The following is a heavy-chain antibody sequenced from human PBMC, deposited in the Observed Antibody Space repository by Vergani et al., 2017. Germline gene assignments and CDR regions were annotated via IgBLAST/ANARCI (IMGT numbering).Heavy chain of an antibody. Sequence: QVQLQESGPGLVKPSETLYLTCTVSGGSISSSSYYWGWIRQPPGKGLEWIGSIYYSGSTYYNPSLKSRVTISVETSKTQFSLKLSSVTAADTAVYYCARVRIFGVVIIRTLFDYWGQGTLVTVSS. D-gene: IGHD3-3*01. V-gene: IGHV4-39*07. CDR1: GGSISSSSYY. CDR3: ARVRIFGVVIIRTLFDY. CDR2: IYYSGST. J-gene: IGHJ4*02.